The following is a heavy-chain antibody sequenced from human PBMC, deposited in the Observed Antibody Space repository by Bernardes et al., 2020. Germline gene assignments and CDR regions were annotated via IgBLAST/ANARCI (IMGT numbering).Heavy chain of an antibody. CDR1: GFTFSNYA. CDR2: ISGSGGST. Sequence: GGSLRLSCAASGFTFSNYAMNWVRQAPGKGLEWVSGISGSGGSTYYADSVKGRFTISRDNSKNTLYLQVNSLRAEDTAVYYCAKDPLTAWGYYWFDPWGQGTLVTVSS. CDR3: AKDPLTAWGYYWFDP. J-gene: IGHJ5*02. V-gene: IGHV3-23*01. D-gene: IGHD5-18*01.